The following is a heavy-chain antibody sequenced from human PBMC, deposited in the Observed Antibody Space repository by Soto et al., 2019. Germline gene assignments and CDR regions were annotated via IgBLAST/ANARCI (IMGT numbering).Heavy chain of an antibody. CDR2: INAGNGNT. CDR1: GYTFTSYA. J-gene: IGHJ6*02. D-gene: IGHD2-2*01. V-gene: IGHV1-3*01. Sequence: ASVKVSCKASGYTFTSYAMHWVRQAPGQRLEWMGWINAGNGNTKYSQKFQGRVTITRDTSASTAYMELSSLRSEDTAVYYCARDLPGYCSSTSCYQVYGMDVWGQGTTVTVSS. CDR3: ARDLPGYCSSTSCYQVYGMDV.